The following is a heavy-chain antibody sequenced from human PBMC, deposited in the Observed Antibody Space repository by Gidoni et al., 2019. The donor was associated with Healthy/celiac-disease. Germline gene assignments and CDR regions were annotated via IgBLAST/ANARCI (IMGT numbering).Heavy chain of an antibody. D-gene: IGHD3-16*01. CDR2: IYYSGST. J-gene: IGHJ3*02. CDR3: ARLGEWTADAFDI. Sequence: QLQLQESRPGLVKPSETLSITCTVTGGPLRSSSYYWGWIRQPPGKGLAWIGSIYYSGSTYYNPSLKSRVTISVDTSKNQFSLKLSSVTAADTAVYYCARLGEWTADAFDIWGQGTMVTVSS. CDR1: GGPLRSSSYY. V-gene: IGHV4-39*01.